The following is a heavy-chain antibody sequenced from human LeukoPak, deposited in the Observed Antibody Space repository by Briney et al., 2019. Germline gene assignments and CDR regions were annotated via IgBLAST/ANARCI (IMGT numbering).Heavy chain of an antibody. D-gene: IGHD4-17*01. CDR1: GYSFTYW. CDR3: ASARHGDYVWDY. J-gene: IGHJ4*02. CDR2: IYSGDTHT. V-gene: IGHV5-51*01. Sequence: GESLKISCKGSGYSFTYWIGWVRQMPGKGLEWMGIIYSGDTHTKYSPSFQGRVTISADKSISTAYLQWSSLEASDTAMYYCASARHGDYVWDYWGQGTLVTVSS.